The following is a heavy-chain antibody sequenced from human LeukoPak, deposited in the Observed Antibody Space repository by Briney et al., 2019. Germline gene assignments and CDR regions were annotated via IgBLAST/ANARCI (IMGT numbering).Heavy chain of an antibody. J-gene: IGHJ6*02. Sequence: SETLSLTCNVSGDPIGRGDYFWSWVRQPPGKGLEGVGYIYHTGSTYYNPSLKSRSVLSVDTSKNQFSLKLTSVSVADTAMYCCASLGDLGMDVWGQGTTVTVSS. D-gene: IGHD3-10*01. CDR3: ASLGDLGMDV. CDR1: GDPIGRGDYF. V-gene: IGHV4-30-4*01. CDR2: IYHTGST.